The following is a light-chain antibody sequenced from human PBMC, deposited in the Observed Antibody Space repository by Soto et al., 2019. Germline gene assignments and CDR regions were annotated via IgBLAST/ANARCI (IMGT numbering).Light chain of an antibody. V-gene: IGKV3-11*01. J-gene: IGKJ5*01. CDR3: QQRSNWIT. CDR2: DAS. Sequence: EMVLTQSPATLSLSPGERATLSCRASQSVSSYLGWYQQKPCQAPRLLIYDASNRATGIPARFSGSGSGTDFTITISSLEPEDFAVYYCQQRSNWITFGQGTLLEIK. CDR1: QSVSSY.